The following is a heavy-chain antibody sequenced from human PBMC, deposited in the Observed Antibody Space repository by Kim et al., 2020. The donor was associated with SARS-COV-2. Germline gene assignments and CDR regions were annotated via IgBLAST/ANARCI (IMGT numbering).Heavy chain of an antibody. Sequence: GGSLRLSCAASGFTFSNYDMHWVRQPTGKGLEWVSGIGTAGDTYYEGSVKGRFTISRENVKNSLYLQMNILRAGDTAVYYCARLFKEYSGYPFYFDYWGQGALVAVSS. CDR2: IGTAGDT. V-gene: IGHV3-13*01. D-gene: IGHD5-12*01. CDR1: GFTFSNYD. CDR3: ARLFKEYSGYPFYFDY. J-gene: IGHJ4*02.